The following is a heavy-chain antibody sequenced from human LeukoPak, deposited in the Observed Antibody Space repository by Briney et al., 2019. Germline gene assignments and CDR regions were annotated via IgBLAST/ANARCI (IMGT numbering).Heavy chain of an antibody. CDR2: IYPGDSDT. J-gene: IGHJ4*02. D-gene: IGHD1-14*01. CDR1: GSSFTSYW. Sequence: GESLKISGKASGSSFTSYWIGGVGQMPGKGLEWMGIIYPGDSDTRYSPSFQGQVTISADKSISTAYLQWSSLKASESAMYYCARSPDAGYFDYWGQGTLVTVSS. CDR3: ARSPDAGYFDY. V-gene: IGHV5-51*01.